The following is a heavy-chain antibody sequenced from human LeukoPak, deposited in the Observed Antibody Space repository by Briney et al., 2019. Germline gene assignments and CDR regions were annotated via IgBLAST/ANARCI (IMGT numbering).Heavy chain of an antibody. J-gene: IGHJ3*02. V-gene: IGHV4-61*02. Sequence: SETLSLTCTVSGDSISSGDYYWSWIRQPAGKGLEWIGRISSSGSTNYNPSLKSRVTISVDTSKNQFSLKLSSVAAADTAVYFCARGPYSYDSSGAFDIWGQGTMVTVSS. D-gene: IGHD3-22*01. CDR1: GDSISSGDYY. CDR3: ARGPYSYDSSGAFDI. CDR2: ISSSGST.